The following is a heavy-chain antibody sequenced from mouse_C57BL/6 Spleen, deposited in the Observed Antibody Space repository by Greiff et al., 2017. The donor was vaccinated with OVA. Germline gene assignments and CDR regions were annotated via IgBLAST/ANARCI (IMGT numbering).Heavy chain of an antibody. Sequence: QVQLKQPGAELVRPGTSVKLSCKASGYTFTSYWMHWVKQRPGQGLEWIGVIDPSDSYTNYNQKFKGKATLTVDTSSSTAYMQLSSLTSEDSAVYYCARSEGFDYWGQGTTLTVSA. CDR2: IDPSDSYT. V-gene: IGHV1-59*01. J-gene: IGHJ2*01. CDR3: ARSEGFDY. CDR1: GYTFTSYW.